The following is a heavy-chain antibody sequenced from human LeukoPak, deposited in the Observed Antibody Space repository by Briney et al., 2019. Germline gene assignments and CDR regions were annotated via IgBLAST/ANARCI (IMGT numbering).Heavy chain of an antibody. CDR3: ARLYYYGSGSYLSGFDI. Sequence: SETLSLTCTVSGDSNSSSSYYWGWIRQPPGKGLEWIGSVHHSGSTYYTPSLKSRVTISVDTSKNQFSLKLSSVTAADTAVYQCARLYYYGSGSYLSGFDIWGQGTMVAVSS. CDR1: GDSNSSSSYY. J-gene: IGHJ3*02. V-gene: IGHV4-39*01. CDR2: VHHSGST. D-gene: IGHD3-10*01.